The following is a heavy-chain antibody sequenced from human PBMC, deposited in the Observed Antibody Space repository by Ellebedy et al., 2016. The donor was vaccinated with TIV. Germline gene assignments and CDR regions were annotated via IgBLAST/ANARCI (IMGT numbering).Heavy chain of an antibody. Sequence: PSETLSLTCTVSGGSITSSAYYWGWIRQPPGKGLDWIGNVNYIGSAYYNPSLKSRVTISLDASKNLFSLKLNFVSAADTAVYFCARRPVSGDFETVFDRWGPGILVTVSS. V-gene: IGHV4-39*01. CDR2: VNYIGSA. J-gene: IGHJ4*02. D-gene: IGHD4-17*01. CDR1: GGSITSSAYY. CDR3: ARRPVSGDFETVFDR.